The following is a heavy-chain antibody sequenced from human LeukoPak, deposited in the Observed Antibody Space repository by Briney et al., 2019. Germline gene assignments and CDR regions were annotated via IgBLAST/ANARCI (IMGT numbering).Heavy chain of an antibody. CDR1: GFTFSNYA. Sequence: PGGSLRLSCAASGFTFSNYAMNWVRQAPGKGLGWLAVISYDGSNKYYADSVRGRFTISRDNSKNTLYLEMNSLKAEDTAVYYCARIDIGVGGRYGMDVWGQGTTVTVSS. J-gene: IGHJ6*02. CDR2: ISYDGSNK. V-gene: IGHV3-30-3*01. CDR3: ARIDIGVGGRYGMDV. D-gene: IGHD2-15*01.